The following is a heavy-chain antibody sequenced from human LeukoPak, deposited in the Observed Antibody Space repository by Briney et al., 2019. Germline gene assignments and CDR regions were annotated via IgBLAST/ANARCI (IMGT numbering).Heavy chain of an antibody. CDR2: IYYSGST. Sequence: SETLSLTCTVSGGFISSGGYYWSWIRQHPGKGLEWIGYIYYSGSTYYNPSLKSRVTISVDTSKNQFSLKLSSVTAADTAVYYCAREKRPYGDLANWGQGTLVTVSS. V-gene: IGHV4-31*03. D-gene: IGHD4-17*01. CDR1: GGFISSGGYY. CDR3: AREKRPYGDLAN. J-gene: IGHJ4*02.